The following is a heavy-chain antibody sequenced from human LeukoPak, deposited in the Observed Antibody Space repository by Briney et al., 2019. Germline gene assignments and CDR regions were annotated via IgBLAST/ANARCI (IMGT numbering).Heavy chain of an antibody. Sequence: AGGSLRLSCAASGFTFDDYGMSWVRQAPGKGLEWVSAISGSGGSTYYADSVKGRFTISRDNSKNTLYLQMNSLRAEDTAVYYCAKDIYYYDSSGNYWGQGTLVTVSS. D-gene: IGHD3-22*01. CDR3: AKDIYYYDSSGNY. V-gene: IGHV3-23*01. J-gene: IGHJ4*02. CDR1: GFTFDDYG. CDR2: ISGSGGST.